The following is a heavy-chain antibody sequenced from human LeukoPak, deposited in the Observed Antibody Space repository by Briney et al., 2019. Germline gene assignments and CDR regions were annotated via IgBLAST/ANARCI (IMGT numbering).Heavy chain of an antibody. CDR2: IYPGDSGT. D-gene: IGHD2-2*01. CDR3: ARPRHCSSTSCYYFDY. CDR1: GYSFTSYW. Sequence: GESLKISCKGSGYSFTSYWIGWVRQMPGKGLQWMGIIYPGDSGTRYSPSFQGQVTISADKSISTAYLQWSNLKASDTAMYYCARPRHCSSTSCYYFDYWGQGTLVTVSS. J-gene: IGHJ4*02. V-gene: IGHV5-51*01.